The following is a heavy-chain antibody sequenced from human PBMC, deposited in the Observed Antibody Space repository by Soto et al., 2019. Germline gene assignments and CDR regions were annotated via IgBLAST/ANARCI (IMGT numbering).Heavy chain of an antibody. CDR3: VRDITYGDYVY. Sequence: GGSLRLSCAASGFTFSSHWMHWIRQAPGKGLVWVSRINADGGYRTYADSVKGRFTISRDNARDTLYLQMDSLRAEDTAVYYCVRDITYGDYVYWGQGXLVTVYS. CDR2: INADGGYR. J-gene: IGHJ4*02. V-gene: IGHV3-74*03. CDR1: GFTFSSHW. D-gene: IGHD4-17*01.